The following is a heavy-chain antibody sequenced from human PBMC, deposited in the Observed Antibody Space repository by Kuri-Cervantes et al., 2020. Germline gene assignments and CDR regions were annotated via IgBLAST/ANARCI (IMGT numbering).Heavy chain of an antibody. CDR1: GFKFDDYT. J-gene: IGHJ4*02. CDR3: AKDRAGFLDY. Sequence: GGSLRLSCAASGFKFDDYTMHWVRQAPGKGLDWVSLISWDIISTSYADSVQGRFTMSRDNAKNSLYLQMNSLRAEDTALYYCAKDRAGFLDYRGQGTLVTVSS. CDR2: ISWDIIST. V-gene: IGHV3-43D*03.